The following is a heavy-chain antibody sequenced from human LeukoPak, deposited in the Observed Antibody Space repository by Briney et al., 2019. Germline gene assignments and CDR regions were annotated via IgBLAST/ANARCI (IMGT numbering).Heavy chain of an antibody. Sequence: AAVKVSCKASGYTFTGYYMHWVRQAPGQGLEWMGWINPNSGGTNYAQKFQGRVTMTRDTSISTAYMELSRLRSDDTAVYYCARMDIVVVPVALFDPWGQGTLVTVSS. CDR3: ARMDIVVVPVALFDP. CDR2: INPNSGGT. V-gene: IGHV1-2*02. D-gene: IGHD2-2*03. J-gene: IGHJ5*02. CDR1: GYTFTGYY.